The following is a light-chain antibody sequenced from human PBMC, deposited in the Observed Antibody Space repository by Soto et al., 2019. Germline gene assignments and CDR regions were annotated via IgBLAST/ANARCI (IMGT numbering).Light chain of an antibody. CDR1: QSISSY. CDR2: GAS. J-gene: IGKJ1*01. CDR3: QQCDTSPWT. V-gene: IGKV3-20*01. Sequence: EIVLTQSPDTLSLSPGERATLSCRASQSISSYLAWYQQKPGQAPRLLIYGASSRATGIPDRFSGSGSGTDFTLAISRLEPGDSAVYFCQQCDTSPWTFGQGTKVEI.